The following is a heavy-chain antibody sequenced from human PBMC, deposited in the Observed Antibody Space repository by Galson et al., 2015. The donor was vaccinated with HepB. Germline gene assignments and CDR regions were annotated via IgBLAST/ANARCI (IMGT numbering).Heavy chain of an antibody. CDR1: GFTFSNYA. CDR2: LSGSGGST. Sequence: SLRLSCAASGFTFSNYAMSWIRRAPGKGLEWVSGLSGSGGSTFYADSVKGRFTISRDNSKNTLYLQMNTLRADDTAVYYCAKGLSSSTWADFDYWGQGTLVTVSS. V-gene: IGHV3-23*01. J-gene: IGHJ4*02. D-gene: IGHD2-2*01. CDR3: AKGLSSSTWADFDY.